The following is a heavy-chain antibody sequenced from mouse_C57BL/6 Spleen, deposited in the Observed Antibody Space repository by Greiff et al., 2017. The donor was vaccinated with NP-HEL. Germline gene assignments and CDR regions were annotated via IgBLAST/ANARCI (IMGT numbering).Heavy chain of an antibody. CDR2: IYPGDGDT. Sequence: VQLQQSGPELVKPGASVKISCKASGYAFSSSWMNWVKQRPGKGLEWIGRIYPGDGDTNYNGKFKGKATLTADKSSSTAYMQLSSLTSEDSAVYFCARYWDGYCDYWGQGTTLTVSS. CDR3: ARYWDGYCDY. J-gene: IGHJ2*01. CDR1: GYAFSSSW. V-gene: IGHV1-82*01. D-gene: IGHD4-1*01.